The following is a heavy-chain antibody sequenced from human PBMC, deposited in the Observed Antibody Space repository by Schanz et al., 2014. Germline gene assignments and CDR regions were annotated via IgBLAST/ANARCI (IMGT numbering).Heavy chain of an antibody. D-gene: IGHD5-12*01. Sequence: QVQLVQSGAEMKKPGASVKVSCKASGYTFTGYYMHWVRQAPGQGLEWMGWINPNSGTTNYAQKFQGWVTMTRDTPISTAYMELSRLKSDDTAVYYGARAFGGYDPAGALDYWGQGTLVTVSS. J-gene: IGHJ4*02. CDR2: INPNSGTT. V-gene: IGHV1-2*04. CDR1: GYTFTGYY. CDR3: ARAFGGYDPAGALDY.